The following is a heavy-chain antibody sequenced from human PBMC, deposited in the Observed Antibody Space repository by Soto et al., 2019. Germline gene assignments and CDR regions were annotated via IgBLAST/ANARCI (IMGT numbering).Heavy chain of an antibody. D-gene: IGHD3-3*01. J-gene: IGHJ3*02. V-gene: IGHV1-8*01. CDR2: MNPNSGNT. CDR1: GYTFTSYD. Sequence: ASVKVSCKASGYTFTSYDINWGRQATGQGLEWMGWMNPNSGNTGYAQKFQGRVTMTRNTSISTAYMELSSLRSEDTAVYTCARVSDYDFWSGYYAFDIWGQGTMVTVSS. CDR3: ARVSDYDFWSGYYAFDI.